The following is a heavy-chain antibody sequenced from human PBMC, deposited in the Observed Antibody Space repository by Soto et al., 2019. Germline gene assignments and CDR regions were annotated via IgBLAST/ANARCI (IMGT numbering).Heavy chain of an antibody. V-gene: IGHV4-31*03. J-gene: IGHJ4*02. D-gene: IGHD4-17*01. CDR3: ARSYLRTFDY. CDR2: IYYSGST. Sequence: SETLSLTCTVSGGSISSGGYYWSWIRQHPGKGLEWIGYIYYSGSTYYNPSLKSRVTISVDTSKNQFSLKLSSVTAADTAVYYCARSYLRTFDYWGQGTLVTVSS. CDR1: GGSISSGGYY.